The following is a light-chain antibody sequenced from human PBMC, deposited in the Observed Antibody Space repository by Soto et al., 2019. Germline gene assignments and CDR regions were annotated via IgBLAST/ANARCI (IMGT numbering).Light chain of an antibody. J-gene: IGLJ1*01. CDR2: AVS. Sequence: QSSLTQPASVSGSPGQSITISCSGTSSDIGSYYHFAWYQQFPGKSPKLIIYAVSDRPSGFSDRFSGSKSGISASLTISGLQTEDEADYYCLSYTDRXSYLLGTGTKVXV. CDR1: SSDIGSYYH. CDR3: LSYTDRXSYL. V-gene: IGLV2-14*03.